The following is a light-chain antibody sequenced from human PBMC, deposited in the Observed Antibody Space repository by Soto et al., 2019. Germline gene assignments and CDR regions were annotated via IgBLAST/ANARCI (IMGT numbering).Light chain of an antibody. J-gene: IGKJ5*01. CDR3: QQSNNWLLP. CDR2: DAA. V-gene: IGKV3-15*01. CDR1: QSISRN. Sequence: EVVMTQSPATLSVSPGERATLSCRASQSISRNLAWYQQKPGQPPRLLKYDAATRATGTPDRFSGSGSGTEFTLTISSLQSEDFAVYYCQQSNNWLLPFGQGARLEVK.